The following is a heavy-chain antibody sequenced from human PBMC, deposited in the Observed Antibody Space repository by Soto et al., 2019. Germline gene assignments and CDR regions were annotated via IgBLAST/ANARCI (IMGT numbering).Heavy chain of an antibody. J-gene: IGHJ5*02. CDR3: ARGRRSWFDP. CDR2: INHSGST. Sequence: QVQLQQWGAGLLKPSETLSLTCAVYGGSFSGYYWSCIRQPPGKGLEWIGEINHSGSTNYNPSLKSRVTISVDTSKNQFSLKLSSVTAADTAVYYCARGRRSWFDPSGQGTLVTVSS. CDR1: GGSFSGYY. V-gene: IGHV4-34*01.